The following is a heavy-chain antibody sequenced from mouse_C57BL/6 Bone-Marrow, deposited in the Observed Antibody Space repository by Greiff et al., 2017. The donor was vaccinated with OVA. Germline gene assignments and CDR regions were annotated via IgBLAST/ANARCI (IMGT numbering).Heavy chain of an antibody. CDR3: ASEAY. CDR2: IWSGGST. Sequence: QVQLQQSGPGLVQPSQSLSITCTVSGFSLPSYGVHWVRQSPGKGLEWLGVIWSGGSTDDNAAIISRLRISKDNSKSQVFCKMTSLQADDTAIYYCASEAYWGQGTLVTVSA. CDR1: GFSLPSYG. J-gene: IGHJ3*01. V-gene: IGHV2-2*01.